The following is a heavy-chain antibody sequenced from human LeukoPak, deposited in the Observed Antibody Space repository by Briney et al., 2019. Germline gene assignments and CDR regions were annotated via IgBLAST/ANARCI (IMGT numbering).Heavy chain of an antibody. CDR2: INHSGST. V-gene: IGHV4-34*01. J-gene: IGHJ4*02. CDR3: ARVWRWPQPRGAYFDY. Sequence: SETLSLTCAVYGGSFSGYYWSWIRQPPGKGLEWIGEINHSGSTNYNPSLKSRVTISVDTSKNQFSLKLSSVTAADTAVYYCARVWRWPQPRGAYFDYWGQGTLVTVSS. D-gene: IGHD5-24*01. CDR1: GGSFSGYY.